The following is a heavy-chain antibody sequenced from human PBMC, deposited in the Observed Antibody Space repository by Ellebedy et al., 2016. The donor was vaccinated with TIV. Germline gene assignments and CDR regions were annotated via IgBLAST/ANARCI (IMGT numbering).Heavy chain of an antibody. CDR1: GFSLNTSLVG. CDR3: ARTIPYSSSSQYRYDAFDI. D-gene: IGHD6-6*01. J-gene: IGHJ3*02. Sequence: SGPTLVKPTQTLTLTCTFSGFSLNTSLVGVAWIRQPPGKALEWLAIIYGDDDKRYRPSLESRPTITKDSSKNLVVLAMTNMDPVDTATYYCARTIPYSSSSQYRYDAFDIWGQGTMVTVSS. CDR2: IYGDDDK. V-gene: IGHV2-5*02.